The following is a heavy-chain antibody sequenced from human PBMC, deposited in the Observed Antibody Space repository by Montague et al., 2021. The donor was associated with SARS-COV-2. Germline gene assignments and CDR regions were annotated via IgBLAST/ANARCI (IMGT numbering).Heavy chain of an antibody. Sequence: SLRLSCAASGFTFSGHEMNWVRQAPGKGLEWVSYISSSGSTTYYADSVKGRFTISRDNAKNSLYLQMNSLRADDTAVYYCAREEGTGWYPLWGQGSLVTVSS. CDR2: ISSSGSTT. CDR3: AREEGTGWYPL. V-gene: IGHV3-48*03. J-gene: IGHJ4*02. D-gene: IGHD6-19*01. CDR1: GFTFSGHE.